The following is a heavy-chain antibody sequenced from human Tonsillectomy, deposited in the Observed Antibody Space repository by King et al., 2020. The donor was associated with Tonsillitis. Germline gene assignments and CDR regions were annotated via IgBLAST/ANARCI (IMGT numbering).Heavy chain of an antibody. CDR2: IYYSGST. V-gene: IGHV4-39*07. J-gene: IGHJ4*02. D-gene: IGHD5-18*01. CDR3: ARGGVDTAMVDY. CDR1: GGSISSSSYY. Sequence: QLQESGPGLVKPSETLSLTCTVSGGSISSSSYYWGWIRQPPGKGLEWIGSIYYSGSTYYNPSLKSRVTISVDTSKNQFSLTLSSVTAADTAVYYCARGGVDTAMVDYWGQGTLVTVSS.